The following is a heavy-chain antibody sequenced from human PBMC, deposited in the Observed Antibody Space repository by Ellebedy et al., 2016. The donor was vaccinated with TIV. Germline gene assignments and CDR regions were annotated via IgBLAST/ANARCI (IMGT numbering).Heavy chain of an antibody. Sequence: PGGSLRLSCAVFGFTFSSYDMHWVRQGSGNGLEWVSSIGSAGDTYYAGIVKGRVAISRENAKNSLYLQLNNVRVGETAVYYCARATAGFDYWGQGNLVTVSS. V-gene: IGHV3-13*01. D-gene: IGHD1-14*01. CDR2: IGSAGDT. J-gene: IGHJ4*02. CDR3: ARATAGFDY. CDR1: GFTFSSYD.